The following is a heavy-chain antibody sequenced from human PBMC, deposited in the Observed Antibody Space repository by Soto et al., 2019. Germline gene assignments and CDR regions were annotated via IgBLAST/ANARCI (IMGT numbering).Heavy chain of an antibody. CDR3: ASDPSDDILTGYASDY. CDR2: IWYDGSNK. CDR1: GFTFSSYG. D-gene: IGHD3-9*01. J-gene: IGHJ4*02. V-gene: IGHV3-33*01. Sequence: QVQLVESGGGVVQPGRSLRLSCAASGFTFSSYGMHWVRQAPGKGLEWVAVIWYDGSNKYYADSVKGRFTISRDNSKNTLYLQMNSRRAEDTAVYYCASDPSDDILTGYASDYWGQGTLVTVSS.